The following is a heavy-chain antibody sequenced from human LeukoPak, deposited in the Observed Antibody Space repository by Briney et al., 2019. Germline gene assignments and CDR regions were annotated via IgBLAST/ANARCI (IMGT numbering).Heavy chain of an antibody. CDR3: ARVLSAIALGHFFDY. D-gene: IGHD6-19*01. J-gene: IGHJ4*02. CDR1: GFTVSTNY. Sequence: PGGSLRLSCAASGFTVSTNYMSWVRQAPGKGLEWVSVIYSGGSTYYADSVKGRFTISRDNSKNTLYLQMDSLRVEDTVVYYCARVLSAIALGHFFDYWGQGTLVTVSS. V-gene: IGHV3-53*01. CDR2: IYSGGST.